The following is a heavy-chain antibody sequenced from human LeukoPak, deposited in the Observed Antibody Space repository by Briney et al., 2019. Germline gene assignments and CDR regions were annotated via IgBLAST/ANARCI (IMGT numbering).Heavy chain of an antibody. V-gene: IGHV3-48*01. Sequence: PGGSLRLSCAASGFTFSDYSMNWVRQAPGKGLEWVSDISSRSSTKYYADSVKGRFTISRDNAKSSLYLQMNSLRAEDTAIYYCARGSSPIDCWGQGTLVTVSS. CDR1: GFTFSDYS. CDR3: ARGSSPIDC. CDR2: ISSRSSTK. J-gene: IGHJ4*02. D-gene: IGHD6-13*01.